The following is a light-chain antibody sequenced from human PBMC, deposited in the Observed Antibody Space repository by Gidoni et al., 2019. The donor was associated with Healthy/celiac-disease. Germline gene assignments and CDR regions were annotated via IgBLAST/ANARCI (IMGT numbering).Light chain of an antibody. CDR2: SNN. Sequence: QSVLTPPPSASGTPGQRVTISCSGSSSNIGSNTVNWYQQLPGTAPKLLIYSNNQRPSGVPDRCSGSKSGTSASLAISGLQSEDEADYYWAAWDDSLNGPVFGGGTKLTVL. CDR3: AAWDDSLNGPV. CDR1: SSNIGSNT. V-gene: IGLV1-44*01. J-gene: IGLJ3*02.